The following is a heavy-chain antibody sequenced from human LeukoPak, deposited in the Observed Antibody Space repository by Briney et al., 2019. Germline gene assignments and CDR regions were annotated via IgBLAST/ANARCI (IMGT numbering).Heavy chain of an antibody. CDR3: ARGRQYDILSGYLDH. CDR1: GFTFSPYA. J-gene: IGHJ4*02. V-gene: IGHV3-30-3*01. D-gene: IGHD3-9*01. CDR2: ISYDGNNK. Sequence: GGSLRLSCAASGFTFSPYAMHWVRQAPGKGLEWVTVISYDGNNKYHADSVKGRFTISRDNSKNTLYLQMNSLRAEDTAVYYCARGRQYDILSGYLDHWGQGTLVTVSS.